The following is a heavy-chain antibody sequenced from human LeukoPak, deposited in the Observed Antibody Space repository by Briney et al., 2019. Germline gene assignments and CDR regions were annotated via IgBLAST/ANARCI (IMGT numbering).Heavy chain of an antibody. D-gene: IGHD3-22*01. Sequence: ASVKVSFKASRFTFTSSAMQWVRQARGQRLEWIGWIVVGSGNTNYAQKFQERVTITRDMSTSTAYMELSSLRSEDTAVYYCAAVFYDSSGLIPEYYFDYWGQGTLVTVSS. J-gene: IGHJ4*02. CDR3: AAVFYDSSGLIPEYYFDY. CDR1: RFTFTSSA. CDR2: IVVGSGNT. V-gene: IGHV1-58*02.